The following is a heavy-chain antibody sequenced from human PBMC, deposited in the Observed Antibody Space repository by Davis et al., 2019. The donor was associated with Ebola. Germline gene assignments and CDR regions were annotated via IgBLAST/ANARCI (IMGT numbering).Heavy chain of an antibody. V-gene: IGHV1-69*13. CDR1: GVTFGSNV. D-gene: IGHD1-20*01. CDR2: TIPFFRSA. CDR3: ARAERPAGNWNYDYGMDV. Sequence: SVQVSCKVSGVTFGSNVISSLRHDLGQGLEWMAGTIPFFRSANYAQKFQGRVTITADESTSTAYMELSSLTSEDTAVYYCARAERPAGNWNYDYGMDVWGQGTTVTVSS. J-gene: IGHJ6*02.